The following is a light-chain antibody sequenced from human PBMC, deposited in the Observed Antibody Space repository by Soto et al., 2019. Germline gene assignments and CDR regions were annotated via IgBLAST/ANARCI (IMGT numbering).Light chain of an antibody. CDR3: QQANSFPIT. CDR2: EAS. CDR1: QGISSR. J-gene: IGKJ5*01. Sequence: SVSASVVDRVTITFRASQGISSRLAWYQQKPGKAPKLLIYEASSVQSGVPSRFRGSGSGTDFTLTISSLQPEDSASYFCQQANSFPITFGQGTRLEI. V-gene: IGKV1-12*01.